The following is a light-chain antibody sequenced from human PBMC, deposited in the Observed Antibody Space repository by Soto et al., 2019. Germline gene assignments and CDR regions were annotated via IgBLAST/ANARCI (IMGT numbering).Light chain of an antibody. CDR2: GNK. V-gene: IGLV1-40*01. J-gene: IGLJ2*01. Sequence: QSVLTQPPSVSGAPGQRVTISCTGTSSNLAAGYDVHWYQQLPGAAPNLVIFGNKNRPSGVPERFSGSKSGTSASLAITGLEAEDEADYYCQAYDYSLTAVVFGGGTKLTVL. CDR1: SSNLAAGYD. CDR3: QAYDYSLTAVV.